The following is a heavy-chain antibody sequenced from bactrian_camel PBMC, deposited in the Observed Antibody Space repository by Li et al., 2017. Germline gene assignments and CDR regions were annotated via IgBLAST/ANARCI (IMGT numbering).Heavy chain of an antibody. CDR3: AARDTGLCEIMSAYNY. J-gene: IGHJ4*01. D-gene: IGHD5*01. CDR1: RNSKRRHC. CDR2: IYTGGGST. Sequence: QVQLVESGGGSAQAGGSLRVSCSASRNSKRRHCIGWFRQPIGQEREGVAAIYTGGGSTWYADSVKGRFTTSYDNAKNTMSLQMNSLKPEDSGMYYCAARDTGLCEIMSAYNYWGQGTQVTVS. V-gene: IGHV3S1*01.